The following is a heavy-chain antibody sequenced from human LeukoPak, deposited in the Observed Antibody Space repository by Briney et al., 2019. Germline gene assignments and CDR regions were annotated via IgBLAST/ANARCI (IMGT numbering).Heavy chain of an antibody. D-gene: IGHD2-2*01. J-gene: IGHJ5*02. V-gene: IGHV5-51*01. CDR1: GGSFTSYC. CDR2: IYSGYSDT. Sequence: GAALQTLCYGVGGSFTSYCNGWGRRMPGKGVEGMGSIYSGYSDTSYSTSLQGQVTISAAKSITTAYLPRSLPKASDTALYYSSRRYCSSNSCPNWYDPWGQGTLVTVSS. CDR3: SRRYCSSNSCPNWYDP.